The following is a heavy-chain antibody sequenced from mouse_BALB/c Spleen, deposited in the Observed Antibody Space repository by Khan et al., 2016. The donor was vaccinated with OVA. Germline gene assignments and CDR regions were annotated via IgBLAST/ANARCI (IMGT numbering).Heavy chain of an antibody. J-gene: IGHJ3*01. D-gene: IGHD1-1*01. V-gene: IGHV1-7*01. CDR3: VNHGSSSAWFTY. CDR1: GYTFSSYW. CDR2: INPATDYT. Sequence: QMQLEESGSELAKPGASVKMSCKASGYTFSSYWMHWVKQRPGQGLEWIGYINPATDYTEYNQKFKNKAALTADKSSTTAYMQLSSLTSEDSAVYYCVNHGSSSAWFTYWGQGTPVTVSA.